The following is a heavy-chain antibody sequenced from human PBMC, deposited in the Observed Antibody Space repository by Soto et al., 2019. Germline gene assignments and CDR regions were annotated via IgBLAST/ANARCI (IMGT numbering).Heavy chain of an antibody. CDR1: GYTFTRYG. V-gene: IGHV1-3*01. D-gene: IGHD2-21*02. CDR2: INAGTGQT. Sequence: ASVKVSCKASGYTFTRYGIHWVRQAPGQRLEWMGWINAGTGQTKYSQRFQGRVTLTRDTSASTAYMELSSLRSEDTAVFYCSREVTAKVFDIWGQGTMVAV. J-gene: IGHJ3*02. CDR3: SREVTAKVFDI.